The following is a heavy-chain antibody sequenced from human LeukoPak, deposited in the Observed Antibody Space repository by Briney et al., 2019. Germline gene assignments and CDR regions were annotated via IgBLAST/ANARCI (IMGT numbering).Heavy chain of an antibody. Sequence: ASVKVSCKASGYTFTSYYMHWVRQAPGQGLEWMGIINPSGGGTSYAQKLQGRVTMTRDTSTSTVYMELSSLRSEDTAVYYCAREVVAAAGTVDYWGQGTLVTVSS. CDR1: GYTFTSYY. D-gene: IGHD6-13*01. CDR2: INPSGGGT. V-gene: IGHV1-46*01. J-gene: IGHJ4*02. CDR3: AREVVAAAGTVDY.